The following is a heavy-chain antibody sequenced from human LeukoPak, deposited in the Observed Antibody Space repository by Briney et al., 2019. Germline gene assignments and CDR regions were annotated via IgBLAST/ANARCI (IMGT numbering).Heavy chain of an antibody. J-gene: IGHJ3*01. V-gene: IGHV1-18*01. CDR3: ARDEGAPIAAANV. D-gene: IGHD6-13*01. CDR2: ISAYNGNT. Sequence: GASVKLSCKASGYNFTSYTISWVRQAPGQGLEWMGWISAYNGNTNYGQKLQGRVTMTTDTSTSTAYMELRSLRPDDTAVYYCARDEGAPIAAANVWGRGTMVTVSS. CDR1: GYNFTSYT.